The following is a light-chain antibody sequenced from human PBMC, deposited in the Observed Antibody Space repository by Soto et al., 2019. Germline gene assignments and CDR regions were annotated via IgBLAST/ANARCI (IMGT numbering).Light chain of an antibody. Sequence: DIQMTQSPSSLSASVGDRVTITCRASQAISNYLAWYQQKPGRVPKLLIYAASTLQSGGPSRFIGSGSGTDFTLTISSLQPEDVATYYCQKYYSALSLTFGGGTRVEIK. J-gene: IGKJ4*01. CDR2: AAS. CDR1: QAISNY. CDR3: QKYYSALSLT. V-gene: IGKV1-27*01.